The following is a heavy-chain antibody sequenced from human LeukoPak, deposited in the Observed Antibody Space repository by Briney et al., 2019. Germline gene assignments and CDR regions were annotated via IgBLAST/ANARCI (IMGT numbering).Heavy chain of an antibody. D-gene: IGHD2-15*01. V-gene: IGHV3-74*03. CDR2: INPDGNAA. CDR1: GFTFSGHW. Sequence: GGSLTLSCVASGFTFSGHWMHWVRQVPGKGLMAVSRINPDGNAAAYADSVKGRFTIFRDNAKNTLYLEMNSLTAEDPALYHCTRSGYSNVYAYWGQGTLVTVSS. J-gene: IGHJ4*02. CDR3: TRSGYSNVYAY.